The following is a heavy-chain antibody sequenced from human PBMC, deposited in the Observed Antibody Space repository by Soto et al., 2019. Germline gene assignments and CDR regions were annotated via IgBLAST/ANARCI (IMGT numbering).Heavy chain of an antibody. CDR1: GGSFSGYS. V-gene: IGHV4-34*01. CDR3: ARKRAFDI. J-gene: IGHJ3*02. CDR2: INHSGSI. Sequence: QVQLQQWGAGLLKPSETLSLTCRVSGGSFSGYSWSWIRQPPGTGLEWIAEINHSGSIYYNPSLESRVTISADTPENQFSLKLNSVTAADTAVYYCARKRAFDIWGQGATVTVSP.